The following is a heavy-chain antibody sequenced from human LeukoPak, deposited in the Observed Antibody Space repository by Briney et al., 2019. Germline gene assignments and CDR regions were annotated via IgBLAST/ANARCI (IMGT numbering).Heavy chain of an antibody. CDR3: AGDEGQYSYGPFDY. Sequence: GGSLRLSCAASGLTFSSYSMNWVRQAPGKGLEWVSSISSSSSYIYYADSVKGRFTISRDNAKNSLYLQMNSLRAEDTAVYYCAGDEGQYSYGPFDYWGQGTLVTVSS. CDR1: GLTFSSYS. D-gene: IGHD5-18*01. CDR2: ISSSSSYI. V-gene: IGHV3-21*01. J-gene: IGHJ4*02.